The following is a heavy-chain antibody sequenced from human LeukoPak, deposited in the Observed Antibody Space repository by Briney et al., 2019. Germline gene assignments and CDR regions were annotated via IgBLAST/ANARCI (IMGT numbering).Heavy chain of an antibody. Sequence: SETLSLTCAXXXXSFSGYYWSWIRQPXXXXXXXXGEINHSGSTNYNTSLKSRVTISVDTSKNQFSLKLSSVTAADTAVYYCARRPRIAAAPNWFDPWGQGTLVTVSS. CDR1: XXSFSGYY. J-gene: IGHJ5*02. CDR2: INHSGST. D-gene: IGHD6-13*01. CDR3: ARRPRIAAAPNWFDP. V-gene: IGHV4-34*01.